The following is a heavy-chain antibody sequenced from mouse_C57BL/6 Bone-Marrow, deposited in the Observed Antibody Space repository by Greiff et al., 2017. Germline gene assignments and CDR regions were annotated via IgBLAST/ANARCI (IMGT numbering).Heavy chain of an antibody. J-gene: IGHJ3*01. CDR3: ARDPGPLYYSNWGFAY. V-gene: IGHV5-4*01. CDR2: ISDGGSYT. D-gene: IGHD2-5*01. CDR1: GFTFSSYA. Sequence: EVKVEESGGGLVKPGGSLKLSCAASGFTFSSYAMSWVRQTPEKRLEWVATISDGGSYTYYPDNVKGRFTISRDNAKNNLYLQMIHLKSEDTAMYYCARDPGPLYYSNWGFAYWGQGTLVTVSA.